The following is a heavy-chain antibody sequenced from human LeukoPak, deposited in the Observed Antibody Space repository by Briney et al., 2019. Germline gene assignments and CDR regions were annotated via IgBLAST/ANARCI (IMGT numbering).Heavy chain of an antibody. CDR2: IYYSETS. Sequence: SETLSLTCTVSGGSIGGYYWSWMRQPPGKELEWIGYIYYSETSNYNPSLKSRVTISADTSKNQFSLKLTSVTAADTAVYYCAGDLGRGGGNYYFDFWGQGILVTVSS. CDR3: AGDLGRGGGNYYFDF. J-gene: IGHJ4*02. D-gene: IGHD2-15*01. CDR1: GGSIGGYY. V-gene: IGHV4-59*01.